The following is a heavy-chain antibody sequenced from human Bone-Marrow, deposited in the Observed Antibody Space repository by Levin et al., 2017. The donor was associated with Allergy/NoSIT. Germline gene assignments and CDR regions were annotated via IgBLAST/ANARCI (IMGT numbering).Heavy chain of an antibody. Sequence: GGSLRLSCSASGFTFSDYSMHWVRQAPGKGLECVSAISFTGGRTDYADSVKGRFTISRDNSRNTLYLQMSSLRAEDTAVYFCMKDHTPVAVTRFGCWGQGTLVTVSS. CDR3: MKDHTPVAVTRFGC. CDR2: ISFTGGRT. CDR1: GFTFSDYS. J-gene: IGHJ4*02. V-gene: IGHV3-64D*06. D-gene: IGHD6-19*01.